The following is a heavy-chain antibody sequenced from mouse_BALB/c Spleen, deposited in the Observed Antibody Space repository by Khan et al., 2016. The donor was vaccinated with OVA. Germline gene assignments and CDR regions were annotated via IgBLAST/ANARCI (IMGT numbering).Heavy chain of an antibody. J-gene: IGHJ3*01. CDR1: GFSLTNYS. CDR3: ARRGYDYGRGAWFAY. CDR2: IWSAGST. D-gene: IGHD2-4*01. V-gene: IGHV2-2*02. Sequence: QVQLKESGPGLVQPSQSLSITCTVSGFSLTNYSVQWVRQSPGKGLEWLGVIWSAGSTDYNAAFISRLSISKDNPRSQVFFKMNSLQPNETAIEYLARRGYDYGRGAWFAYWGQGTLVTVSA.